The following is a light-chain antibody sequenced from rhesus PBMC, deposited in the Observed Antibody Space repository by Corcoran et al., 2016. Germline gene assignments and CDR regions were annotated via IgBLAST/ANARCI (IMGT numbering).Light chain of an antibody. J-gene: IGKJ2*01. CDR2: KAS. CDR3: QKYSSSPYS. Sequence: DIQMTQSPSSLSASVGDTVTITCRASRSISNWLDWYQQKPGKAPKLLIYKASSLQSGVSSRFSGSGSGTDFTLTISSLQPEDVAVYYCQKYSSSPYSFGQGTKVEIK. CDR1: RSISNW. V-gene: IGKV1-22*01.